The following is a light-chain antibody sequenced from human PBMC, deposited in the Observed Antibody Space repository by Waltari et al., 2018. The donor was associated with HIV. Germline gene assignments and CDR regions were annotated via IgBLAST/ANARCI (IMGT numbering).Light chain of an antibody. Sequence: QSVLPQPPSASGTPGQRVTISCSGSSSNIGRNIVNWYQQLPGTAPKPLIYDNNQRPSGVPDRFSGSKSGTSASLAISGLQSEDEADYYCAAWDDSLNGWVFGGGTKLTVL. CDR1: SSNIGRNI. CDR3: AAWDDSLNGWV. V-gene: IGLV1-44*01. CDR2: DNN. J-gene: IGLJ3*02.